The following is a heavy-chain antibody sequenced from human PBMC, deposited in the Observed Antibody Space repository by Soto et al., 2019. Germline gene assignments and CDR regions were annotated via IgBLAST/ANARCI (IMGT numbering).Heavy chain of an antibody. Sequence: GGSLRLSCAASGFNFGPFWMHWVRQAPGKGLVWVSHINSDGSTIVYADSVKGRFSISRDNAKNTLYLQMNSLRVEDTAVYYCARDRGYPDSFDIWGQGTMVTVSS. V-gene: IGHV3-74*01. CDR3: ARDRGYPDSFDI. J-gene: IGHJ3*02. CDR2: INSDGSTI. D-gene: IGHD3-10*01. CDR1: GFNFGPFW.